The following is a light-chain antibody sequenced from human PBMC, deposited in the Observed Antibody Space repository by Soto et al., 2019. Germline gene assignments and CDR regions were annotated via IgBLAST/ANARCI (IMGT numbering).Light chain of an antibody. Sequence: SVLTQPASASGSPGQSITISCTGTSSDVGGYNYVSWYQQHPGKAPKLMIYEVSNRPSGVSIRFSGSKSGNTASLTISGLQAEDEADYYCSSYTSSTSLDVFGTGTKVTVL. CDR1: SSDVGGYNY. CDR2: EVS. CDR3: SSYTSSTSLDV. J-gene: IGLJ1*01. V-gene: IGLV2-14*01.